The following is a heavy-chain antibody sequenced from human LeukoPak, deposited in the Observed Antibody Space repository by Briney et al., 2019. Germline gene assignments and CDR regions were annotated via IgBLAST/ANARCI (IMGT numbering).Heavy chain of an antibody. J-gene: IGHJ4*02. V-gene: IGHV3-33*06. D-gene: IGHD2-15*01. CDR1: GLTFSNYG. CDR2: IWYDGSNK. CDR3: ANHCSGGSCYPY. Sequence: PGGSLRLSCAASGLTFSNYGMHWVRQAPGKGLEWVAVIWYDGSNKYYADSVKGRFTISRDNSKNTLYFEMNSLRADDTAVYYCANHCSGGSCYPYWGQGTLVTVS.